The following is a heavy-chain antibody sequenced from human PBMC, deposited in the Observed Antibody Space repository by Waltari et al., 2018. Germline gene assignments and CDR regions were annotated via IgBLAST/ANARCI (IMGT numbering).Heavy chain of an antibody. D-gene: IGHD1-26*01. J-gene: IGHJ6*02. Sequence: ELQLLESGGGLVQPGRSLRLSCAASGFTFRSYAMSWVRQAPGKGLDWVSGISGSGGSTYYADSVKDRFTISRDNSKNTLYLQMNTRRAEDTAVYYCAKEREQPSSYYYYYGLDVWGRGTTVTVSS. CDR2: ISGSGGST. V-gene: IGHV3-23*01. CDR3: AKEREQPSSYYYYYGLDV. CDR1: GFTFRSYA.